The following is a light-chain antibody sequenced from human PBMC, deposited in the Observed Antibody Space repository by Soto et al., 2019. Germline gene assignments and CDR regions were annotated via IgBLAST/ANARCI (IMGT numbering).Light chain of an antibody. CDR3: QQYGSSPRT. CDR1: QSVSSSY. J-gene: IGKJ1*01. Sequence: EIVLTQSPGTLPLSPGERATLSCRASQSVSSSYLAWYQQKPGQAPRLLIYGASSRATGIPDRFSGSGSGTDFTLTISRLEPEDFAVYYCQQYGSSPRTFGQGTTGDIK. CDR2: GAS. V-gene: IGKV3-20*01.